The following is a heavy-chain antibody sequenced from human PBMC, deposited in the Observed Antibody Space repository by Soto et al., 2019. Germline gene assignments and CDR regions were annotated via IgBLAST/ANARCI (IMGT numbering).Heavy chain of an antibody. V-gene: IGHV4-34*01. D-gene: IGHD2-2*01. J-gene: IGHJ6*03. Sequence: SETLSLTCAVYGGSFSGYYWSWIRQPPGKGLEWIGEINHSGSTNYNPSLKSRVTISVDTSKNQFSLKLSSVTAADTAVYYCARELRVCSSTSCSPTRDYYYYYMDVWGKGTTVTVSS. CDR1: GGSFSGYY. CDR2: INHSGST. CDR3: ARELRVCSSTSCSPTRDYYYYYMDV.